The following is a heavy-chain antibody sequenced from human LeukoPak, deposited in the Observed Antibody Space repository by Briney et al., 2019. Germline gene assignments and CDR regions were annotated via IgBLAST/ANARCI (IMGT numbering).Heavy chain of an antibody. CDR2: IKTDGSLI. CDR1: GFTFSSYW. D-gene: IGHD6-13*01. Sequence: PGGSLRLSCVASGFTFSSYWMTWVRQAPGKGLEWVANIKTDGSLIYYVDSVKGRFTISRDNAKNSLYLQMNSLRVEDTAVYYCARDPLSSSSFDYWGQGTLVTVSS. V-gene: IGHV3-7*01. CDR3: ARDPLSSSSFDY. J-gene: IGHJ4*02.